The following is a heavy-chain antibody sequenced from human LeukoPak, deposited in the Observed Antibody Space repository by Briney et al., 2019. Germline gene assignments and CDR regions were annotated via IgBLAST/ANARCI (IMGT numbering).Heavy chain of an antibody. J-gene: IGHJ6*02. V-gene: IGHV3-33*01. CDR3: ARGGIVVSDYYHYGLDV. Sequence: GGSLRLACAASGFTFGSYGMHWVRQAPGKGLEWVAVIWSDGAKKYYGDSVKGRFTISRDNSKNALYLQMSSLRVEDTALYYCARGGIVVSDYYHYGLDVWGPGTTVTVSS. CDR1: GFTFGSYG. CDR2: IWSDGAKK. D-gene: IGHD2-2*01.